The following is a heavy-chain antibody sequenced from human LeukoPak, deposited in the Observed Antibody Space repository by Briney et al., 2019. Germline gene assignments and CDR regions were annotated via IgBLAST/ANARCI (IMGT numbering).Heavy chain of an antibody. J-gene: IGHJ4*02. D-gene: IGHD2-2*01. CDR2: INHSGST. CDR1: GGSFSGYY. CDR3: ARALGRYCSSTSCYYPQIVFDY. Sequence: SETLSLTCAVYGGSFSGYYWSWIRQPPGKGLDWIGEINHSGSTNYNPSRKSRVTISVDTSKNQFSLKLSSVTAADTAVYYCARALGRYCSSTSCYYPQIVFDYWGQGTLVTVSS. V-gene: IGHV4-34*01.